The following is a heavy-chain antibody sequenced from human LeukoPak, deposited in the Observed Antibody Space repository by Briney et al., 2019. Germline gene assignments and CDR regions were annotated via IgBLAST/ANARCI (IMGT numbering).Heavy chain of an antibody. D-gene: IGHD4-17*01. V-gene: IGHV4-59*01. CDR3: ARDQGELDYGDYDRYYYYGMDV. Sequence: PSETLSLTCTVSGGSISSYYWSWIRQPPGKGLEWIGYIYYSGSTNYNPSLKSRVTISVDTSKNQFSLKLSPVTAADTAVYYCARDQGELDYGDYDRYYYYGMDVWGQGTTVTVSS. CDR1: GGSISSYY. CDR2: IYYSGST. J-gene: IGHJ6*02.